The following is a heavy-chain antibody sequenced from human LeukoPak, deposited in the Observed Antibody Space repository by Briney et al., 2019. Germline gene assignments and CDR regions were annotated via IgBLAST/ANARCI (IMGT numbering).Heavy chain of an antibody. CDR1: GFTFSDYW. D-gene: IGHD1-26*01. CDR2: INTDGTFT. Sequence: PGGSLRLSCETSGFTFSDYWMHWVRQAPGKGLEWVSRINTDGTFTRYPDSVQGRFTISRDTAKNTLLLQMNSLRAEDTAVCYCAREAKVGGALQYWGQGTLVTVSS. J-gene: IGHJ4*02. CDR3: AREAKVGGALQY. V-gene: IGHV3-74*01.